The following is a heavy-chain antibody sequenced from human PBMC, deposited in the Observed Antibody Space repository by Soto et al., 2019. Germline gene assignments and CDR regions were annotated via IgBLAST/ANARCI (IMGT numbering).Heavy chain of an antibody. D-gene: IGHD3-10*01. J-gene: IGHJ6*02. CDR1: AGSIGSSNW. Sequence: SEPLCLTCAVSAGSIGSSNWWRWVSQPPGKGLALIGEIYHSGSTKYNTSLKSRVNISVDKSKNQFSLKLSSVTAADTAVYYCARVGKVRGVIKVAGMDVWGQGTTVTVSS. CDR2: IYHSGST. CDR3: ARVGKVRGVIKVAGMDV. V-gene: IGHV4-4*02.